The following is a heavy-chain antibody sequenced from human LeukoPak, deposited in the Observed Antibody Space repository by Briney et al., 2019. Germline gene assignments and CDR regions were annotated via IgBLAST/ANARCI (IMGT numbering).Heavy chain of an antibody. J-gene: IGHJ4*02. CDR2: INPNSGGT. CDR3: ARVDDILTGY. V-gene: IGHV1-2*02. Sequence: ASVKVSCKASGYTFTGYYMHWVRQAPGQGLEWMGWINPNSGGTNYAQKFQGRVTMTRDTSISTAYMELSSLRYEDTAVYYCARVDDILTGYWGQGTLVTVSS. D-gene: IGHD3-9*01. CDR1: GYTFTGYY.